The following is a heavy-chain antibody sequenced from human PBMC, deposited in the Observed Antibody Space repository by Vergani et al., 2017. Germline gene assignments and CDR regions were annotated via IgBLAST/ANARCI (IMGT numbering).Heavy chain of an antibody. V-gene: IGHV3-48*01. CDR3: ASSDIVVVPAAGAFDI. CDR2: ISSSSSTI. J-gene: IGHJ3*02. D-gene: IGHD2-2*01. CDR1: GFTFSSYS. Sequence: EVQLVESGGSLVQPGGSLRLSCAASGFTFSSYSMNWVRQAPGKGLEWVSYISSSSSTIYYADSVKGRFTISRDNAKNSLYLQMNSLRAEDTAVYYCASSDIVVVPAAGAFDIWGQGTMVTVSS.